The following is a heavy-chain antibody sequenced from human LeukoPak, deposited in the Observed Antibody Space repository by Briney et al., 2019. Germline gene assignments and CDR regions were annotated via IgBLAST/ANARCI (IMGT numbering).Heavy chain of an antibody. CDR1: GLTFSNAW. CDR3: TKVGVYYYDA. CDR2: IRSMFAGGTV. D-gene: IGHD2-8*01. Sequence: GGSLRLSCTASGLTFSNAWMTWVRQVPGKGLEWVGRIRSMFAGGTVDYAAPVQGRFTISRDDSKNTVYLHMNSLRTEDTAIYYCTKVGVYYYDAWGQGTLVTVSS. V-gene: IGHV3-15*01. J-gene: IGHJ4*02.